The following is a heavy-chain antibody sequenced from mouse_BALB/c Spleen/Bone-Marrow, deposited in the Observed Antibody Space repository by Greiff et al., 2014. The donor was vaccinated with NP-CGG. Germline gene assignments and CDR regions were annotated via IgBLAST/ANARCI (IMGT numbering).Heavy chain of an antibody. CDR3: ASSMITNAMDY. CDR2: IDPANGNT. V-gene: IGHV14-3*02. CDR1: GFNIKDTY. Sequence: VQLQQPGAELVKPGASVKLSCTASGFNIKDTYMHWVKQRPERGLEWIGRIDPANGNTKYDPKFQGKATITANSSSNTAYLQLSSLTSEDTAVYYCASSMITNAMDYWGQGTSVTVSS. J-gene: IGHJ4*01. D-gene: IGHD2-4*01.